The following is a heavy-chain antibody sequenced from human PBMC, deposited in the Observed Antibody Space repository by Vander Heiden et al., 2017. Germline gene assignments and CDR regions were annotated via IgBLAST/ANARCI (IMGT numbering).Heavy chain of an antibody. CDR2: ISYDGSNK. CDR3: AREAEYYYYGMDV. CDR1: GFTFSSYA. V-gene: IGHV3-30-3*01. Sequence: QVQLVESGGGVVQPGRSLRLSCAASGFTFSSYAMHWVRQAPGKGLEWVAVISYDGSNKYYADSVKGRFTISRDNSKNTLYLQMNSLRAEDTAVYYCAREAEYYYYGMDVWGQGTTVTVSS. J-gene: IGHJ6*02.